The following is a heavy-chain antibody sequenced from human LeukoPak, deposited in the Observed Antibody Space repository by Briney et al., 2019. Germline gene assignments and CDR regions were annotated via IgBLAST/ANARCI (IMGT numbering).Heavy chain of an antibody. J-gene: IGHJ4*02. CDR2: INGDGSST. Sequence: PGGSLGLPCASSGLTFVSYWMHWVRQAPGKGLLWVARINGDGSSTRYADSVKGRFTISRDNSKNTLYLQMNSLRAEDTAVYYCAKDHQAAAGRGYFDYWGQGTLVTVSS. CDR3: AKDHQAAAGRGYFDY. D-gene: IGHD6-13*01. CDR1: GLTFVSYW. V-gene: IGHV3-74*01.